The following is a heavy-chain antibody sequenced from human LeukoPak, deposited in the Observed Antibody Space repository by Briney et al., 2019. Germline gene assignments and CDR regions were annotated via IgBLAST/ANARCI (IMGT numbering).Heavy chain of an antibody. J-gene: IGHJ4*02. D-gene: IGHD5-18*01. CDR1: GYTFTSYD. V-gene: IGHV1-8*02. CDR2: MNPNSGNT. Sequence: ASVKVSCKASGYTFTSYDINWVRQATGQGLEWMGWMNPNSGNTGYAQKFQGRVTMTEDTSTDTAYMELSSLRSEDTAVYYCATDAVLGYSYATEFDYWGQGTLVTVSS. CDR3: ATDAVLGYSYATEFDY.